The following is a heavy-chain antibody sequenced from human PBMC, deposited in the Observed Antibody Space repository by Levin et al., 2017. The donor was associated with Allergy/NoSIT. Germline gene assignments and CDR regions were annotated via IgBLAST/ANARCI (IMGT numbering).Heavy chain of an antibody. CDR1: GFTFSIYG. J-gene: IGHJ4*02. V-gene: IGHV3-33*01. Sequence: GGSLRLSCAASGFTFSIYGMHWVRQAPGKGLEWVAVIWPEGTIKYYVDSVKGRFTISRDNSKNTLYLQMNSLRAEDTAVYYCARHNNAYDWDFWGQGALVTVSS. CDR3: ARHNNAYDWDF. D-gene: IGHD5-12*01. CDR2: IWPEGTIK.